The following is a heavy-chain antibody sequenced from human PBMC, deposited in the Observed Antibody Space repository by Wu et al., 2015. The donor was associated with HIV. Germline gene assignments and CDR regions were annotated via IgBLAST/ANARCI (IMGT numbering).Heavy chain of an antibody. D-gene: IGHD3-10*01. CDR2: VIPIFGTA. V-gene: IGHV1-69*05. J-gene: IGHJ3*02. Sequence: QVQLVQSGAEVKKPGSSVKASCKASGGTFSSYAISWVRQAPGQGLEWMGGVIPIFGTANYAQKFQGRVTITTDESTSTAYMELSSLRSEDTAVYYCARDSTSGDMTTGAFDIWGQGTMVTVSS. CDR1: GGTFSSYA. CDR3: ARDSTSGDMTTGAFDI.